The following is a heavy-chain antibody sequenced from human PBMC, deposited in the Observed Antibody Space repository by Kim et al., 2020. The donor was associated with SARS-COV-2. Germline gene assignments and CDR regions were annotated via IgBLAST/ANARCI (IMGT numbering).Heavy chain of an antibody. J-gene: IGHJ4*02. V-gene: IGHV1-69*01. Sequence: FQGRLTITADESTSTAYMELSSLRSEDTAVYYCARETTYYDILTGYFDYWGQGTLVTVSS. D-gene: IGHD3-9*01. CDR3: ARETTYYDILTGYFDY.